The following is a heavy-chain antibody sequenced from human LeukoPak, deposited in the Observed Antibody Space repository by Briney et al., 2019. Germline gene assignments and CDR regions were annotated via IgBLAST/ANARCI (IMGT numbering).Heavy chain of an antibody. D-gene: IGHD3-9*01. CDR2: ISGSGGST. CDR3: AKGPIYDILTGYSAPEYFDL. CDR1: GFTFSSYG. V-gene: IGHV3-23*01. J-gene: IGHJ2*01. Sequence: GGTLRLSCAASGFTFSSYGMSWARQAPGKGLEWVSAISGSGGSTYYADSVKGRFTISRDNTKNTLYLQMNSLRAEDTAVYYCAKGPIYDILTGYSAPEYFDLWGRGTLVTVSS.